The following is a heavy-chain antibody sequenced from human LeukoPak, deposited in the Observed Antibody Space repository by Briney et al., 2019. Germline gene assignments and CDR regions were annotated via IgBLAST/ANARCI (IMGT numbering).Heavy chain of an antibody. J-gene: IGHJ1*01. CDR2: IIPIFGTA. D-gene: IGHD3-22*01. Sequence: ASVKVSCKASGGTFSSYAISWVRQAPGQGLEWMGGIIPIFGTANYAQKFQGRVTITADKSTSTAYMELSSLRSEDTAVYYCARNDYYDSSGYYEGHFQHWGQGTLVTVSS. V-gene: IGHV1-69*06. CDR1: GGTFSSYA. CDR3: ARNDYYDSSGYYEGHFQH.